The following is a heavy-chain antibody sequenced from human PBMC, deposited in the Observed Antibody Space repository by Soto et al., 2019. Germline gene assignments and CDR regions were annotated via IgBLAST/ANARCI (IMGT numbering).Heavy chain of an antibody. D-gene: IGHD6-13*01. CDR3: ARSGSSWYVGYYFDY. CDR1: GGSFSGYY. V-gene: IGHV4-34*01. Sequence: SETLSLTCTVYGGSFSGYYWSWIRQPPGKGLEWIGEINHSGSTNYNPSLKSRVTISVDTSKNQFSLKLSSVTAADTAVYYCARSGSSWYVGYYFDYWGQGTLVTSPQ. CDR2: INHSGST. J-gene: IGHJ4*02.